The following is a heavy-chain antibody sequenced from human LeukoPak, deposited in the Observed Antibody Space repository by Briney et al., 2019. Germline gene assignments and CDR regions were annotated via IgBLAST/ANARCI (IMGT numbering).Heavy chain of an antibody. J-gene: IGHJ4*02. CDR2: INHSGST. Sequence: SETLSLTCAVYGGSFSGYYWSWIRQPPGKGLEWIGEINHSGSTNYNPSLKSRVTISVDTSKNQFSLKLSSVTAADTAVHYCAREIRLWGQGTLVTVSS. CDR1: GGSFSGYY. V-gene: IGHV4-34*01. CDR3: AREIRL.